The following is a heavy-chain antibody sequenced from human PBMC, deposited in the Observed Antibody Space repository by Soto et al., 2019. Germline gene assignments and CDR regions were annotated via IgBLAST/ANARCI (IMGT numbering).Heavy chain of an antibody. CDR1: GGSFSGYY. J-gene: IGHJ6*02. CDR3: ARGGRYSSSWTPRAYYYGMDV. V-gene: IGHV4-34*01. D-gene: IGHD6-13*01. CDR2: INHSGST. Sequence: SETLSLTCAVYGGSFSGYYWSWIRQPPGKGLERIGEINHSGSTNYNPSLKSRVTISVDTSKNQFSLKLSSVTAADTAVYYCARGGRYSSSWTPRAYYYGMDVSGQGTTVSV.